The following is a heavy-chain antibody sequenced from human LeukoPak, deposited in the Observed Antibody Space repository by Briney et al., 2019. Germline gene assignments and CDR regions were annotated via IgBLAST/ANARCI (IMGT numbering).Heavy chain of an antibody. CDR2: IYYSGST. CDR1: GGSISSSSYY. CDR3: AREISSGWYRDAFDI. V-gene: IGHV4-39*07. D-gene: IGHD6-19*01. J-gene: IGHJ3*02. Sequence: SETLSLTCTVSGGSISSSSYYWGWIRQPPGKGLEWIGSIYYSGSTYYNPSLKSRVTISVDTSKNQFSLKLSSVTAADTAVYYCAREISSGWYRDAFDIWGQGTMVTVSS.